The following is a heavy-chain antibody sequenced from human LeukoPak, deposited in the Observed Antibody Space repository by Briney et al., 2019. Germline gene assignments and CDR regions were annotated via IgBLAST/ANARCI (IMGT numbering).Heavy chain of an antibody. Sequence: ASVKVSCKASGYTFTSYGVTWARQAPGQGLEWMGWISAYNGNTNYAQKLQGRVTMTTDTSTSTAYMELGSLRSDDTAVYYCARDDILGAAPDYWGQGTRVTVSS. D-gene: IGHD1-26*01. J-gene: IGHJ4*02. CDR1: GYTFTSYG. CDR2: ISAYNGNT. V-gene: IGHV1-18*01. CDR3: ARDDILGAAPDY.